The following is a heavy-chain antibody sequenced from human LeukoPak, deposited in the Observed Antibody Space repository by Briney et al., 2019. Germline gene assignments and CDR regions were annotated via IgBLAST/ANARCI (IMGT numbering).Heavy chain of an antibody. CDR3: AKGPYEYQLLLTGYFDY. Sequence: QSGGSLRLSCAASGFTFSSYGMHWVRQAPGKGLEWVAFIRYDGSNKYYADSVKGRFTISRDNSKNTLYLQMNSLRAEDTAVYYCAKGPYEYQLLLTGYFDYWGQGTLVTVSS. D-gene: IGHD2-2*01. J-gene: IGHJ4*02. CDR1: GFTFSSYG. V-gene: IGHV3-30*02. CDR2: IRYDGSNK.